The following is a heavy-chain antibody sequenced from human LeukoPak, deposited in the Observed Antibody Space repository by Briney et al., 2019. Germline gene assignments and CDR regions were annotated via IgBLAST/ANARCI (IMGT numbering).Heavy chain of an antibody. CDR2: IRYDGSNK. Sequence: PGGSLRLSCVASGFTFSSYGMHWVRQAPGKGLEWVAFIRYDGSNKYYADSVKGRFTISRDNSKNTLYLQMNSLRAEDTAVYYCAKDLVAVTNFYYFDYWGQGTLVTVSS. V-gene: IGHV3-30*02. J-gene: IGHJ4*02. D-gene: IGHD2-21*02. CDR1: GFTFSSYG. CDR3: AKDLVAVTNFYYFDY.